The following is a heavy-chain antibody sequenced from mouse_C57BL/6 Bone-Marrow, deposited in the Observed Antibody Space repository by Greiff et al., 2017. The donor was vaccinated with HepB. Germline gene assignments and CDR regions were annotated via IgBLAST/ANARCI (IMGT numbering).Heavy chain of an antibody. Sequence: QVQLKESGAELVRPGASVKLSCKASGYTFTDYYINWVKQRPGQGLEWIARIYPGSGNTYYNEKFKGKATLTAEKSSSTAYMQLSSLTSEDSAVYFCARRGWLLRGAMDYWGQGTSVTVSS. J-gene: IGHJ4*01. D-gene: IGHD2-3*01. CDR3: ARRGWLLRGAMDY. V-gene: IGHV1-76*01. CDR2: IYPGSGNT. CDR1: GYTFTDYY.